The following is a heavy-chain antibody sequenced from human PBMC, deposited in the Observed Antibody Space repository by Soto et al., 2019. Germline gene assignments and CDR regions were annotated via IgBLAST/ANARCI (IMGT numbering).Heavy chain of an antibody. Sequence: GGSLRLSCAASGFTFSGYAMSWVRQAPGKGLEWVSAISGSGGSTYYADSVKGRFTISRDNSKNTLYLQMNSLRAEDTAVYYCANDYYDSSGYFPYFDYWGQGTLVTVSS. CDR3: ANDYYDSSGYFPYFDY. J-gene: IGHJ4*02. D-gene: IGHD3-22*01. CDR1: GFTFSGYA. CDR2: ISGSGGST. V-gene: IGHV3-23*01.